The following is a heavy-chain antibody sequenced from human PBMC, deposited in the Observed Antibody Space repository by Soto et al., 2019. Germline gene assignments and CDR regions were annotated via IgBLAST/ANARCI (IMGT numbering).Heavy chain of an antibody. D-gene: IGHD5-18*01. CDR1: GYTFTSYG. V-gene: IGHV1-18*01. CDR2: ISAYNGNT. J-gene: IGHJ6*02. CDR3: ARDPRQLWPSYYYYYYGMDV. Sequence: GASVKVSCKASGYTFTSYGISWVRQAPGQGLEWMGWISAYNGNTNYAQKLQGRVTMTTDTSTSTAYMELRSLRSDDTAVYYCARDPRQLWPSYYYYYYGMDVWGQGTTVTVSS.